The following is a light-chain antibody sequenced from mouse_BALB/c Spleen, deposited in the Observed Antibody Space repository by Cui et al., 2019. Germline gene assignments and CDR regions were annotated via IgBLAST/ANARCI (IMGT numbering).Light chain of an antibody. CDR3: LQYDEFPYT. CDR1: QDINSY. V-gene: IGKV14-111*01. CDR2: RAN. Sequence: DIKMTQSPSSMYASLGERVPIPCTASQDINSYLSWFQQKPGKSPKTLIYRANRLVDGVPSRFSGSGSGQDYSLTISSLEYEDMGIYYCLQYDEFPYTFGGGTKLEIK. J-gene: IGKJ2*01.